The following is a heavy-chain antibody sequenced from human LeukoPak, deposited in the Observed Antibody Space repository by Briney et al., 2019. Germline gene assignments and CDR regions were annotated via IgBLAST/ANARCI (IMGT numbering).Heavy chain of an antibody. CDR3: ARDDVTAMDFDY. CDR2: ISGSGGST. Sequence: GGSLRLSCAASGFTFSSYGMSWVRQAPGKGLEWVSAISGSGGSTYYADSVKGRFTISRDNSKNTLYLQMNSLRAEDTAVYYCARDDVTAMDFDYWGQGTLVTVSS. CDR1: GFTFSSYG. J-gene: IGHJ4*02. D-gene: IGHD5-18*01. V-gene: IGHV3-23*01.